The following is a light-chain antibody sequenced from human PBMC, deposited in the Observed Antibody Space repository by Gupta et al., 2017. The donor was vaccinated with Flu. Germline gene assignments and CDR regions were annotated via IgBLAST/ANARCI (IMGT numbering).Light chain of an antibody. CDR1: QSVSSSY. V-gene: IGKV3-20*01. J-gene: IGKJ1*01. CDR3: QQYGRHLA. CDR2: GAS. Sequence: EIVLTPSPGTLSLSPGERATLSCRASQSVSSSYLAWYQQKPCQPPRLLIYGASSMATGIPDRFRGSGAWKDFTLTSSRRKPEDVEVYDCQQYGRHLALGKGTTVEIK.